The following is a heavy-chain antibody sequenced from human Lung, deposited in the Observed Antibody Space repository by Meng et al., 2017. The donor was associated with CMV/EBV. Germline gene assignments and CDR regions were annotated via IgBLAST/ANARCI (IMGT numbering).Heavy chain of an antibody. D-gene: IGHD3-10*01. CDR2: ISAYNGNT. CDR1: GYSFRTFG. V-gene: IGHV1-18*01. Sequence: ASVKVSCKASGYSFRTFGISWVRQVPGQGLEWMGWISAYNGNTTYTRKFQGRVTMTRDTSKRTVYMELRSLRSDDTAVYYCARDRVLRGVNGLDVWGQGTTVTVSS. J-gene: IGHJ6*02. CDR3: ARDRVLRGVNGLDV.